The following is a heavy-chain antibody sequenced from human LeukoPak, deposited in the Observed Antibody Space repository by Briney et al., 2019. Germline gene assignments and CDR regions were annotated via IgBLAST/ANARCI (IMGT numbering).Heavy chain of an antibody. CDR1: GFTFSSYS. CDR3: ARDDYGDYRNWFDP. V-gene: IGHV3-21*01. D-gene: IGHD4-17*01. J-gene: IGHJ5*02. Sequence: GGSLRLSCAASGFTFSSYSMNWVRQAPGKGLEWVSSISSSSSYIYYADSVKGRFTIPRDNAKNSLYLQMNSLRAEDTAVYYCARDDYGDYRNWFDPWGQGTLVTVSS. CDR2: ISSSSSYI.